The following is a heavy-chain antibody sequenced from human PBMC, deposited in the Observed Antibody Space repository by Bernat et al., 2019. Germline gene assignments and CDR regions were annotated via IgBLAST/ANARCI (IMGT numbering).Heavy chain of an antibody. CDR2: ISAYNGNT. Sequence: QVQLVQSGAEVKKPGASVKVSCKASGYTFTSYGISWVRQAPGQGLEWMGWISAYNGNTNYAQKLQGRVTMTTGPSTSTAYMGLRSLGSDDTAVYYCARVIGGVLEWLRSYGMDVWGQGTTVTVSS. CDR1: GYTFTSYG. CDR3: ARVIGGVLEWLRSYGMDV. V-gene: IGHV1-18*01. D-gene: IGHD3-3*01. J-gene: IGHJ6*02.